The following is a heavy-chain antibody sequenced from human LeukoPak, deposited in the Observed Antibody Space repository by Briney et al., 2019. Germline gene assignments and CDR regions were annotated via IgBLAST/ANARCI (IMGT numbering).Heavy chain of an antibody. V-gene: IGHV3-30-3*01. CDR2: ISYDGSNK. Sequence: GRSLRLSCAASGFTFSSYAMHWVRQAPGKGLEWVAVISYDGSNKYYADSVKGRFTISRDNSKNTLYLQMNSLRAEDTAVYYCAKGRRAGFRANPGYYFDYWGQGTLVTVSS. D-gene: IGHD1-26*01. CDR1: GFTFSSYA. J-gene: IGHJ4*02. CDR3: AKGRRAGFRANPGYYFDY.